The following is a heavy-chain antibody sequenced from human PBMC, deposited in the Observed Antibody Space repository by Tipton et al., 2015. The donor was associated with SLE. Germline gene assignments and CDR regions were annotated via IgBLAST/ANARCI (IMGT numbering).Heavy chain of an antibody. Sequence: TLSLTCTVSGDSISSYNWNWIRQPPGKGLEWIGYIYYSGTTNYNPSLKSRFTISVDTSKNQFSLKVSSVTAADTALYYCARGDGYSGGWYFDLWGRGTLVTVSS. J-gene: IGHJ2*01. D-gene: IGHD5-24*01. CDR3: ARGDGYSGGWYFDL. CDR1: GDSISSYN. V-gene: IGHV4-59*01. CDR2: IYYSGTT.